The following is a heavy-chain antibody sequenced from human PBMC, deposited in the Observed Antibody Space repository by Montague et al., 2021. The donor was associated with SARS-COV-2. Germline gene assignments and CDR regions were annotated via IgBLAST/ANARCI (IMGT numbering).Heavy chain of an antibody. J-gene: IGHJ5*02. V-gene: IGHV4-59*01. CDR3: AREDRWNWFDP. D-gene: IGHD5-24*01. CDR1: GGSFSGYY. Sequence: SETLSLTCSVYGGSFSGYYWSWIRQPPGKGLEWIGYINYSGSTSYNPSLKSRVTISVDMSKNQFSLKLNSVTAADTAVYYCAREDRWNWFDPWGQGTLVIVSS. CDR2: INYSGST.